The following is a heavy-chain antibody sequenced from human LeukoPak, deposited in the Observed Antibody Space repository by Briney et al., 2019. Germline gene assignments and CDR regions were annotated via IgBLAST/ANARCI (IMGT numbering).Heavy chain of an antibody. J-gene: IGHJ4*02. CDR3: ARDSRDYDILTGYYNFDY. CDR1: GFTFSSYS. CDR2: ISSSSSTI. V-gene: IGHV3-48*01. Sequence: PGGSLRLSCAASGFTFSSYSMNWVRQAPGKGLEWVSYISSSSSTIYYADSVKGRFTISRDNAKNSLYLQMNSLRAEDTAVYYCARDSRDYDILTGYYNFDYWGQGTPVTVSS. D-gene: IGHD3-9*01.